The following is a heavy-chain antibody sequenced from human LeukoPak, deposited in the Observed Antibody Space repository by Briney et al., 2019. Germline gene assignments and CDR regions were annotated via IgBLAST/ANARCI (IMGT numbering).Heavy chain of an antibody. CDR2: IIPIFGTA. CDR3: ARGLLAVAGTGYFQH. CDR1: GYTFTSYA. Sequence: SVKVSCKASGYTFTSYAISWVRQAPGQGLEWMGGIIPIFGTANYAQKFQGRVTITADKSTSTAYMELSSLRSEDTAVYYCARGLLAVAGTGYFQHWGQGTLVTVSS. J-gene: IGHJ1*01. D-gene: IGHD6-19*01. V-gene: IGHV1-69*06.